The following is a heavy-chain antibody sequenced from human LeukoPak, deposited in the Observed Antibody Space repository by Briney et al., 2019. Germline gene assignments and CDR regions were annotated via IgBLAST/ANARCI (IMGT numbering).Heavy chain of an antibody. CDR2: ISGGGPVT. CDR3: ARDNGENYHTAFDY. V-gene: IGHV3-23*01. J-gene: IGHJ4*02. D-gene: IGHD2-8*01. Sequence: GGSLRPSCAASGFTFSSYAMSWVRQAPGKGLECVSAISGGGPVTYYTDSVKGRFTISRDNSKNTLYLEMNSLRAEDTAVYYCARDNGENYHTAFDYWGQGTLVTVSS. CDR1: GFTFSSYA.